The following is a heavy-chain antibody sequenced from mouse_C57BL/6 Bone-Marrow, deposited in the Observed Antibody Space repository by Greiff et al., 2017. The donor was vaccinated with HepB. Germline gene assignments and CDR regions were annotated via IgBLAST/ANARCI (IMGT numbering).Heavy chain of an antibody. D-gene: IGHD1-1*01. CDR2: IYPSNCNT. Sequence: HLHHSFSYLFIPFSSFNFSFTSSFFNIKNTYMHWVNHSPEHFLEWIGSIYPSNCNTKYAPKFQGKATITADTSSNTAYLQLSSLTSEDTAIYYCARGGHYGAWFAYWGQGTLVTVSA. J-gene: IGHJ3*01. V-gene: IGHV14-3*01. CDR1: FFNIKNTY. CDR3: ARGGHYGAWFAY.